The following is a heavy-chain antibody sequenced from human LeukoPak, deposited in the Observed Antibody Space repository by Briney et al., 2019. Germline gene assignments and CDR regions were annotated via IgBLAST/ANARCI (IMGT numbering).Heavy chain of an antibody. Sequence: PGGSLRLSCAASGFTVSSNCMTWVRQAPGMGLEWVSVLCSGGDPYYADSVKGRFTISADNSKSTLYLQMNSLRAEDTAVYYCARKVGYGYALDSWGQGTLVTVSS. CDR2: LCSGGDP. V-gene: IGHV3-53*01. D-gene: IGHD5-18*01. J-gene: IGHJ4*02. CDR1: GFTVSSNC. CDR3: ARKVGYGYALDS.